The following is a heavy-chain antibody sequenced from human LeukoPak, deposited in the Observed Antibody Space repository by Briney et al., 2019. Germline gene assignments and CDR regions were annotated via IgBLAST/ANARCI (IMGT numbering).Heavy chain of an antibody. CDR1: GGSISSYY. Sequence: TSETLSLTCTVSGGSISSYYWSWIRQPAGKGLEWIGRSYTSGSTNYNPSLKSRVTMSVDTSKNQFSLKLSSVTAADTAVYYCARAVGSGSFQTYYYYMDVWGKGTTVTISS. D-gene: IGHD3-10*01. J-gene: IGHJ6*03. CDR3: ARAVGSGSFQTYYYYMDV. CDR2: SYTSGST. V-gene: IGHV4-4*07.